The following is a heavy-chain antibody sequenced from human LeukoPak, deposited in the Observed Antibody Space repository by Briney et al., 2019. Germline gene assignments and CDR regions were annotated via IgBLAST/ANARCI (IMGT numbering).Heavy chain of an antibody. CDR2: INPNSGGT. J-gene: IGHJ5*02. V-gene: IGHV1-2*02. Sequence: ASVKVSCKASGYTFTGYYMHWVRQAPGQGLEWMGWINPNSGGTNYAQKFQGRVTMTRDTSISTAYMELRRLRSDDTAVYYCAREPRKSPNYGSGSYYNAWFDPWGQGTLVTVSS. D-gene: IGHD3-10*01. CDR1: GYTFTGYY. CDR3: AREPRKSPNYGSGSYYNAWFDP.